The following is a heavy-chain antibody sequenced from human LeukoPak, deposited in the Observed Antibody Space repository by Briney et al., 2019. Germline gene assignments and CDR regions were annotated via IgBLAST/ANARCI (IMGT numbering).Heavy chain of an antibody. CDR1: GFTVSRNY. J-gene: IGHJ4*02. Sequence: PGGSLRLSCAASGFTVSRNYMTWVCQAPGKGLEWVSVIYSDGDTYYVDSVKGRFTISRDNSKNTLYLQMNSLRAEDTAVYYCARGPWASFDYWGQGTLVTVSS. CDR2: IYSDGDT. V-gene: IGHV3-66*01. D-gene: IGHD3-16*01. CDR3: ARGPWASFDY.